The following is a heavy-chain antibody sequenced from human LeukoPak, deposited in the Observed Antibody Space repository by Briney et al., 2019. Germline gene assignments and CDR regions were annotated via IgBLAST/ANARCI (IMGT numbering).Heavy chain of an antibody. D-gene: IGHD1-14*01. J-gene: IGHJ6*02. CDR3: ARAATPTGYYYYGMDV. V-gene: IGHV4-39*07. CDR1: GGSISSSSYY. Sequence: PSETLSLTCTVSGGSISSSSYYWGWIRQPPGKGLEWIGSIYYSGSTYYNPSLKSRVTISVDTSKNQFSLKLSSVTAADTAVYYCARAATPTGYYYYGMDVWGQGTTVTVSS. CDR2: IYYSGST.